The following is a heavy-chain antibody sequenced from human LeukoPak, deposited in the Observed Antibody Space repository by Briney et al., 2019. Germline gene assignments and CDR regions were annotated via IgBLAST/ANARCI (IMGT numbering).Heavy chain of an antibody. J-gene: IGHJ6*02. D-gene: IGHD1-26*01. Sequence: PSETLSLTCAVYGGSFSGYYWSWIRQPPGKGLEWIGAINHSGSTNYNPSLKSRFTISVETSKNQFSLKLSSVTAADTAVYYCARAGGNYYYYYGMDVWGQGTTVTVSS. CDR2: INHSGST. V-gene: IGHV4-34*01. CDR3: ARAGGNYYYYYGMDV. CDR1: GGSFSGYY.